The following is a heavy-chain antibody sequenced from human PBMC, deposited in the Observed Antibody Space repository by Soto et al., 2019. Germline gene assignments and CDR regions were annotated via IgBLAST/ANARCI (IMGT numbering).Heavy chain of an antibody. D-gene: IGHD6-19*01. J-gene: IGHJ6*03. Sequence: GESLKISCAASGFTFSSYAMSWVRQAPGKGLEWVSAISGSGGSTYYADSVKGRFTISRDNSKNTLYLQMNSLRAEDTAVYYCAKDGGWGGDSVDYYYYMDVWGKGTTVTVSS. CDR2: ISGSGGST. V-gene: IGHV3-23*01. CDR1: GFTFSSYA. CDR3: AKDGGWGGDSVDYYYYMDV.